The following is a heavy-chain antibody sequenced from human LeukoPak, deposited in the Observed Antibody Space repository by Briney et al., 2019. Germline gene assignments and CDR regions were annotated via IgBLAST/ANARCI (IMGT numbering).Heavy chain of an antibody. J-gene: IGHJ3*02. D-gene: IGHD3-22*01. CDR3: AREVTYYYDSSGYHYDAFDI. Sequence: APVKVSCKASGYTFTGYYMHWVRQAPGQGLEWMGWINPNSGGTNYAQKFQGRVTMTRDTSISTAYMELSRLRSDDTAVYYCAREVTYYYDSSGYHYDAFDIWSQGTMVTVSS. CDR1: GYTFTGYY. CDR2: INPNSGGT. V-gene: IGHV1-2*02.